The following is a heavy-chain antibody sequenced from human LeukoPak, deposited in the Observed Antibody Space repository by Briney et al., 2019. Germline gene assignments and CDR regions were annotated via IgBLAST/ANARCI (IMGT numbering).Heavy chain of an antibody. CDR2: ISYDGTNK. CDR3: ARDRIVGAPFDY. V-gene: IGHV3-30*03. J-gene: IGHJ4*02. D-gene: IGHD1-26*01. CDR1: GFTFSSYA. Sequence: GGSLRLSCAASGFTFSSYAMHWVRQAPGKGLEWVALISYDGTNKYYSDSVKGRFTVSRDNSKNTLYLQMNSLRAEDTAVYYCARDRIVGAPFDYWGQGTLVTVSS.